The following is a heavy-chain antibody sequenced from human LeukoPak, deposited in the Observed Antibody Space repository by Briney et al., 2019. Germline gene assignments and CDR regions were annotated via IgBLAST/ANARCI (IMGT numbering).Heavy chain of an antibody. Sequence: GGSLRLSCAASGFTFSSYWMSWVRQAPGKGLEWVANIKQDGSEKYYVDSVKGRFTISRGNAKNSLYLQMNSLRAEDTAVYYCARRDCSGGSCYRAPLAYWGQGTLVTVSS. CDR1: GFTFSSYW. CDR2: IKQDGSEK. CDR3: ARRDCSGGSCYRAPLAY. D-gene: IGHD2-15*01. J-gene: IGHJ4*02. V-gene: IGHV3-7*01.